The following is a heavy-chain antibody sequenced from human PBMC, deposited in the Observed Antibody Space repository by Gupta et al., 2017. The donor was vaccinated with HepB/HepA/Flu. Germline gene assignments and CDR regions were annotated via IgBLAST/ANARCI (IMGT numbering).Heavy chain of an antibody. Sequence: QLHLQESGPGLVKPSETLSLTCTVSGGSISSSNDFWGWIRQPPGKGLEWIGNIYYSGSTYYNPSLKSRVTISIDTSKNQFSLKVSSVTAADTAVYYCARRYTSGGYGMDVWGQGTTVTVSS. CDR1: GGSISSSNDF. D-gene: IGHD6-19*01. CDR2: IYYSGST. V-gene: IGHV4-39*01. CDR3: ARRYTSGGYGMDV. J-gene: IGHJ6*02.